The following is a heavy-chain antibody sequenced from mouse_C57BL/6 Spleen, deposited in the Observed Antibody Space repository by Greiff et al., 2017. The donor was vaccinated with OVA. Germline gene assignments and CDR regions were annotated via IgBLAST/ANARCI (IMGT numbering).Heavy chain of an antibody. V-gene: IGHV1-69*01. J-gene: IGHJ1*03. CDR1: GYTFTSYW. CDR2: IDPSDSYT. CDR3: ARYLSYWYFDV. Sequence: VQLQQPGAELVMPGASVKLSCKASGYTFTSYWMHWVKQRPGQGLEWIGEIDPSDSYTNYNQKFKGKSTLTVDKSSSTAYMQLSSLTSEDSAVYYCARYLSYWYFDVWGTGTTVTVTS.